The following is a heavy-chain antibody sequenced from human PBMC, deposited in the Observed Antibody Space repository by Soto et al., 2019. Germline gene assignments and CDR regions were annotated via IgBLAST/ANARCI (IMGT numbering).Heavy chain of an antibody. J-gene: IGHJ5*02. CDR2: VHSGGNT. CDR3: ARAPYSSSWYTFDP. Sequence: EVQLVESGGGLVQPGGSLRLSCAASGFTVSSNYMSWVRQAPGNGLEWVSVVHSGGNTYYADSVKGRFTISRDISKNMLYLQMNSLRAEDTAVYYCARAPYSSSWYTFDPWGQGTLVTVSS. D-gene: IGHD6-13*01. V-gene: IGHV3-66*01. CDR1: GFTVSSNY.